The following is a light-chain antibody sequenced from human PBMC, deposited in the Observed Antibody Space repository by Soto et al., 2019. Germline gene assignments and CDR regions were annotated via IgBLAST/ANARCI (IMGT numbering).Light chain of an antibody. CDR1: SSDVGGYNY. J-gene: IGLJ3*02. Sequence: QSALTQPRSVSGSPGQSVTISCTGASSDVGGYNYVSWYQQHPGKDPKLMIYDVSKRPSGVPDSFSGSKSGNTASLTISGLQAEDEADYYCCSYAGSYTWVFGGGTKITVL. V-gene: IGLV2-11*01. CDR2: DVS. CDR3: CSYAGSYTWV.